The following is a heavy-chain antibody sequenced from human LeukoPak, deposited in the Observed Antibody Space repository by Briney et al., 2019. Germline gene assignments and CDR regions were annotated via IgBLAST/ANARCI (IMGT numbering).Heavy chain of an antibody. Sequence: GGSLRLSCAASGFTFSSYSMNWVRQAPGKGLEWVSSISSSSSYIYYADSVKGRFTISRDNAKNSLYLQMNSLRAEDTAVYYCAREMAVAVEGDAFDIWGQGTMVTVSS. J-gene: IGHJ3*02. CDR2: ISSSSSYI. D-gene: IGHD6-19*01. V-gene: IGHV3-21*01. CDR3: AREMAVAVEGDAFDI. CDR1: GFTFSSYS.